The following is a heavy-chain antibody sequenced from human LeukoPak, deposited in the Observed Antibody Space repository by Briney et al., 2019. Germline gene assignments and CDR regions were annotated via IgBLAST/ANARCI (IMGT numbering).Heavy chain of an antibody. CDR1: GFSLSTSGVG. V-gene: IGHV2-5*01. D-gene: IGHD3-22*01. CDR3: AHRSSSSGYLHPFFDY. Sequence: SGPTLVKPTQTLTLTCTFSGFSLSTSGVGVGWFRQPPGKALEWLSLIYWNDDKRYSPSLKSRLTITKDTSKNQVVLTMTNMDPVDTATYYCAHRSSSSGYLHPFFDYWGQGTLVTVSS. J-gene: IGHJ4*02. CDR2: IYWNDDK.